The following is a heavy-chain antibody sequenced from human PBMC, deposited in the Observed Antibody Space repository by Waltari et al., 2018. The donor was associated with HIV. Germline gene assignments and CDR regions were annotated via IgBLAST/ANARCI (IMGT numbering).Heavy chain of an antibody. J-gene: IGHJ4*02. D-gene: IGHD1-26*01. CDR1: GFPFRSYA. Sequence: QVQLVESGGGVVQPGRSLRLSCAASGFPFRSYAMHWVRQAPGKGLGGVGVISDDGRNKYFAVGVKGRFTISRDNSKNTLYLQMNGLRAEDTAVYYCARGVGGSYFDYWGQGTLVTVSS. V-gene: IGHV3-30*04. CDR3: ARGVGGSYFDY. CDR2: ISDDGRNK.